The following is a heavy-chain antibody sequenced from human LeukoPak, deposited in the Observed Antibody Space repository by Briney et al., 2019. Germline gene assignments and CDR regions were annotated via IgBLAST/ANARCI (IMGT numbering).Heavy chain of an antibody. CDR3: ATIVVVPAAEGDAFDI. Sequence: SETLSLTCTVSGGSISSSSYYWGWIRQPPGKGLEWIGSIYYSGSTYYNPSLKSRVTISVDTSKNQFSLKLSSVTAADTAVYYCATIVVVPAAEGDAFDIWGQGTMVTVSS. V-gene: IGHV4-39*01. J-gene: IGHJ3*02. CDR2: IYYSGST. D-gene: IGHD2-2*01. CDR1: GGSISSSSYY.